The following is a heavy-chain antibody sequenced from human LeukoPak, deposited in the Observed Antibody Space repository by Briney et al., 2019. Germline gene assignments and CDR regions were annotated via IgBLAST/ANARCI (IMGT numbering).Heavy chain of an antibody. V-gene: IGHV4-59*12. D-gene: IGHD3-22*01. CDR2: IYYSGTT. CDR3: ARGNVVVIKAYYFDY. CDR1: GGSLSGFY. J-gene: IGHJ4*02. Sequence: SETLSLTCNVSGGSLSGFYWSWIRQAPGMPLEWIGYIYYSGTTNYNPSLKSRVTISVDRSKNQFSLKLSSVTAADTAVYYCARGNVVVIKAYYFDYWGQGTLVTVSS.